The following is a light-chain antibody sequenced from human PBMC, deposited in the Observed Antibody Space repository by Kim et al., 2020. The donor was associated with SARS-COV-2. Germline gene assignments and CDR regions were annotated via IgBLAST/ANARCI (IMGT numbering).Light chain of an antibody. CDR2: NND. Sequence: RVTISCPGSNSTIGAGYDVHWYQHLPGTAPTVLIHNNDNRPSGVPGRFSGSRSGTSASLAITGLQAEDEADFYCQSSDSTLSGYVFGSGTKVTVL. CDR1: NSTIGAGYD. J-gene: IGLJ1*01. V-gene: IGLV1-40*01. CDR3: QSSDSTLSGYV.